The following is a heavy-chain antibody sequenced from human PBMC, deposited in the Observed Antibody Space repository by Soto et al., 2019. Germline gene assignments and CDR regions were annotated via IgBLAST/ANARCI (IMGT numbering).Heavy chain of an antibody. CDR1: GVSISDYY. J-gene: IGHJ4*02. Sequence: SETLSLTCTVSGVSISDYYWSWIRQPPGKGLEWIGYIHYSGSTDYNPSLKSRVTISVDTSKNQFSLELTSVTATDTAVYYCARGYYFDYWGQGTLVTVSS. V-gene: IGHV4-59*01. CDR2: IHYSGST. CDR3: ARGYYFDY.